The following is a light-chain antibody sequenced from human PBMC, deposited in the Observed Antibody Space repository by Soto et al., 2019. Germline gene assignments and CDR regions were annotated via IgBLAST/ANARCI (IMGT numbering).Light chain of an antibody. CDR3: QQDGSSPDT. Sequence: EIVLTQSPGTLSLSPGERATLSCRASQSVSSSYLAWYQQKPGQAPRLLIYGASSRATGIPDRCSGSGSGTDFTLTISRLEPEDFSVYYCQQDGSSPDTFGQGTKVDIK. V-gene: IGKV3-20*01. J-gene: IGKJ1*01. CDR1: QSVSSSY. CDR2: GAS.